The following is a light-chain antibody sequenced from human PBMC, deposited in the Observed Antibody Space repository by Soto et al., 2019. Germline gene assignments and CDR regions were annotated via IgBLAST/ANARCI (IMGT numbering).Light chain of an antibody. CDR3: AVWDDSLNGPV. J-gene: IGLJ3*02. CDR2: IND. V-gene: IGLV1-44*01. Sequence: QSVLTQPPSASGTPGQRVTISCSGSSSNIGANTVSWYQQLPGTAPKLLIYINDQRPSGVPDRFSGSKSGASASLAISGLQSEDEADYSCAVWDDSLNGPVFGGGTKPTVL. CDR1: SSNIGANT.